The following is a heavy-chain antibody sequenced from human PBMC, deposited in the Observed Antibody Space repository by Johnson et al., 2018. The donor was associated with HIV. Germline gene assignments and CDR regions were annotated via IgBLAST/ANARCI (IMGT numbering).Heavy chain of an antibody. CDR2: ISWNSGSI. CDR1: GFTFDDYA. V-gene: IGHV3-9*01. J-gene: IGHJ3*02. D-gene: IGHD6-6*01. CDR3: AKDIVYEEGLAPGAFDI. Sequence: EVQLVESGGGLVQPGRSLRLSCAASGFTFDDYAMHWVRQAPGKGLEWVSGISWNSGSIGYADSVKGRFTISRDNAKNSLYLQMNSLRAEDTALYYCAKDIVYEEGLAPGAFDIWGQGTMVTVSS.